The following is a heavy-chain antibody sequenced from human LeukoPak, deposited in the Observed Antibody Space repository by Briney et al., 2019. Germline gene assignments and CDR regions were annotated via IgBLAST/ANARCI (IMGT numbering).Heavy chain of an antibody. V-gene: IGHV1-2*02. CDR3: ARVITMVRGAHFDY. D-gene: IGHD3-10*01. J-gene: IGHJ4*02. Sequence: ASVKVSCKASGYTFTGYYMHWVRQAPGQGLEWMGWINPNSGGTNYAQKFQGRVTMTRDTSISTAYMELSRLGSDDTAVYYCARVITMVRGAHFDYWGQGTLVTVSS. CDR2: INPNSGGT. CDR1: GYTFTGYY.